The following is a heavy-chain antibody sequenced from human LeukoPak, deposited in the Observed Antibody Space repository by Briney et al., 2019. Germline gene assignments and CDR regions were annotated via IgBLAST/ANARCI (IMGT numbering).Heavy chain of an antibody. Sequence: SVKVSCKASGGTFISYAISWVRQAPGQGLEWMGGIIPIFGTANYAQKFQGRVTITADKSTSTAYMELSSLRSEDTAVYYCARGYCSSTSCYATQYYFDYWGQGTLVTVSS. V-gene: IGHV1-69*06. J-gene: IGHJ4*02. CDR1: GGTFISYA. CDR3: ARGYCSSTSCYATQYYFDY. CDR2: IIPIFGTA. D-gene: IGHD2-2*01.